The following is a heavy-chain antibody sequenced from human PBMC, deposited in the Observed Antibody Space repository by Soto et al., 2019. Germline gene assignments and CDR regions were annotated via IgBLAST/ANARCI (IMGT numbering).Heavy chain of an antibody. V-gene: IGHV3-7*01. CDR1: GFMFSAYW. J-gene: IGHJ4*01. D-gene: IGHD5-18*01. Sequence: EVQLVESGGGLVQPWGSLRLSCAACGFMFSAYWMSWVRQAPGKGVEWVANIHGDGGKLYYVDSVKGRFTISRDNAKRSLYLQMNRLRAEDTAVYYCARDFYGGYTYGPGDYWGHGALVGVST. CDR3: ARDFYGGYTYGPGDY. CDR2: IHGDGGKL.